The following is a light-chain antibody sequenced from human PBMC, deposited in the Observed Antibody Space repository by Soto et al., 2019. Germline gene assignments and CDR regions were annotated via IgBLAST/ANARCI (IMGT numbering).Light chain of an antibody. V-gene: IGKV1-5*03. CDR1: QSISSW. J-gene: IGKJ5*01. CDR3: QQRRNWPPIT. CDR2: KAS. Sequence: DIQMTQSPSTLSASVGDRVTITCRASQSISSWLAWYQQKPGKAPKLLIYKASSLESGGPSRFSGSGSGTEFNLTISSLQPDDFAVYYWQQRRNWPPITFGQGTRLEIK.